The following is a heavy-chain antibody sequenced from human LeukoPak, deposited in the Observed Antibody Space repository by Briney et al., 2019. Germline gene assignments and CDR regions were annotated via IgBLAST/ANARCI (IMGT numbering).Heavy chain of an antibody. CDR1: GFTFSSYT. CDR3: TTAEYGIAMVRGV. CDR2: IKSKTDGGTP. Sequence: GGSLRLSCAASGFTFSSYTMSWVRQAPGKGLEWVGRIKSKTDGGTPDYAAPVKGRFTISRDDSKNTLYLQMNSLKTEDTAVYYCTTAEYGIAMVRGVGGRGTLVTVS. D-gene: IGHD3-10*01. V-gene: IGHV3-15*01. J-gene: IGHJ4*02.